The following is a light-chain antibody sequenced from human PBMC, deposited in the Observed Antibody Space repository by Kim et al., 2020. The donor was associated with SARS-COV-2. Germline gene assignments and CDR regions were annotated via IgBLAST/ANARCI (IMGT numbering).Light chain of an antibody. V-gene: IGLV3-1*01. CDR1: KLGDKY. CDR2: QDS. J-gene: IGLJ3*02. CDR3: QAWDSSTAWV. Sequence: VSQGQTASITCSGDKLGDKYACWYQQKPGQSPVLVIYQDSKRPSGIPERFSGSNSGNTATLTISGTQAMDEADYYCQAWDSSTAWVFGGGTKVTVL.